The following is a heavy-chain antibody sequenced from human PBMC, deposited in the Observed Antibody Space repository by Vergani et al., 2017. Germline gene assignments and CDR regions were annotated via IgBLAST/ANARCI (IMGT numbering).Heavy chain of an antibody. V-gene: IGHV4-4*02. CDR3: ARGLTVVVPAAGYYYYYMDV. CDR1: GGSISSSNW. J-gene: IGHJ6*03. Sequence: QVQLQESGPGLVKPSGTLSLTCAVSGGSISSSNWWSWVRQPPGKGLEWIGEINHSGSTNYNPSLKSRVTISVDTSKNQFSLKLSSVTAADTAVYYCARGLTVVVPAAGYYYYYMDVWGKGTTVTVSS. D-gene: IGHD2-2*01. CDR2: INHSGST.